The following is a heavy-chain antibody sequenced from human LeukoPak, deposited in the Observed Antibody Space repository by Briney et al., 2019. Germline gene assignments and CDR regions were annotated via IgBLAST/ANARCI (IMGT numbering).Heavy chain of an antibody. V-gene: IGHV1-69*13. CDR3: ARNYDILTGYDY. J-gene: IGHJ4*02. Sequence: SVKVSCKASGGTFSSYAISWVRQAPGQGLEWMGGIIPIFGTANYAQKFQGRVTITADEFTSTAYMELSSLRSEDTAVYYCARNYDILTGYDYWGQGTLVTVSS. D-gene: IGHD3-9*01. CDR2: IIPIFGTA. CDR1: GGTFSSYA.